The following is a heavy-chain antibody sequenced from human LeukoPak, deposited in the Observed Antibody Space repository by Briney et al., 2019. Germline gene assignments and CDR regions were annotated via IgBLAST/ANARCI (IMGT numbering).Heavy chain of an antibody. CDR2: ISAYNGNT. CDR3: AREGFTIYQLPRPYYFDY. D-gene: IGHD2-2*01. J-gene: IGHJ4*02. V-gene: IGHV1-18*04. CDR1: GYTFTSYY. Sequence: ASVKVSCKASGYTFTSYYMHWVRQAPGQGLEWMGWISAYNGNTNYAQKLQGRVTMTTDTSTSTAYMELRSLRSDDTAVYYCAREGFTIYQLPRPYYFDYWGQGTLVTVSS.